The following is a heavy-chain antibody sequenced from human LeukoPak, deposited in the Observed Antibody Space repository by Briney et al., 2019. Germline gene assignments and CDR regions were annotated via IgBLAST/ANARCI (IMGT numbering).Heavy chain of an antibody. J-gene: IGHJ3*02. CDR1: GFSFSDYS. Sequence: PGGSLRLSCAASGFSFSDYSLNWVRQAPGKGLEWVSSISRTSNYIYYADSVKGRFTISRDNARNSLYLQMSSLRAEDTAVYYCAREPAAGAFDIWGQGTMVTVSS. D-gene: IGHD2-2*01. V-gene: IGHV3-21*04. CDR2: ISRTSNYI. CDR3: AREPAAGAFDI.